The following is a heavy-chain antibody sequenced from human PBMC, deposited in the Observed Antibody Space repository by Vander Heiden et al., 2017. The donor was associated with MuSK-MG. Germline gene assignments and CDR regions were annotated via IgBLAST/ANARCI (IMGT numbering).Heavy chain of an antibody. J-gene: IGHJ4*02. CDR1: GYTFTTYP. Sequence: QVQLVQSGSELKKPGASVKVSCKASGYTFTTYPMYWVRQAPGQGLEWMGWINPNTGNPTYAQGFTGRLGVALDTSVSTAYLQISSLKAEDTAVYYCARDRSYYDYGWGTYRYYFDYWGQGTLVTVSS. V-gene: IGHV7-4-1*02. D-gene: IGHD3-16*02. CDR2: INPNTGNP. CDR3: ARDRSYYDYGWGTYRYYFDY.